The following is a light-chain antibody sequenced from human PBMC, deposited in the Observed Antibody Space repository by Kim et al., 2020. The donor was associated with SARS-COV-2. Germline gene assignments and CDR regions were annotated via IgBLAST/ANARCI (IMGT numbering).Light chain of an antibody. J-gene: IGLJ3*02. Sequence: SYELTQPLSVSVALGQTARISCGGNNIGRKNVHWYQQKPGQAPVLVIYRDSNRPSGIPERFSGSNSGNTATLTISRAQAGDEADYYCQVWDNSAWVFGGETQLTIL. V-gene: IGLV3-9*01. CDR2: RDS. CDR1: NIGRKN. CDR3: QVWDNSAWV.